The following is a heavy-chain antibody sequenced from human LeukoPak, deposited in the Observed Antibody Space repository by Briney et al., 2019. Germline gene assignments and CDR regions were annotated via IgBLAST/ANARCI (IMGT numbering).Heavy chain of an antibody. Sequence: GGSLRLSCAASGFTFSSHDMNWVRQAPGKGLEWILYIGTSDTTTFYADSVKGRFSTSRDNAKNSLYLQMNSLRVEDTAVYYCATDTPGDVDFGYWGQGTLVTVSS. CDR3: ATDTPGDVDFGY. J-gene: IGHJ4*02. D-gene: IGHD3-10*01. V-gene: IGHV3-48*03. CDR2: IGTSDTTT. CDR1: GFTFSSHD.